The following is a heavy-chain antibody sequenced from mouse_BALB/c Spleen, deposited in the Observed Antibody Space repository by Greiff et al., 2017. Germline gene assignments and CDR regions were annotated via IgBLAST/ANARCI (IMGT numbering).Heavy chain of an antibody. V-gene: IGHV3-6*02. CDR1: GYSITSGYY. CDR3: ASALYNGYLVSY. D-gene: IGHD2-3*01. Sequence: EVKVEESGPGLVKPSQSLSLTCSVTGYSITSGYYWNWIRQLPGNKLEWMGYISYDGSNNYTPLLKNRICITRDTTNNHFFLKMNSVTTEDTTTYFCASALYNGYLVSYWGQGTLVTVSA. J-gene: IGHJ3*01. CDR2: ISYDGSN.